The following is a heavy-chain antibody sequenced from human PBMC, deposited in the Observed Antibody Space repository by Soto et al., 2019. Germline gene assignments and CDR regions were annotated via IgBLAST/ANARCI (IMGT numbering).Heavy chain of an antibody. Sequence: QVQLVESGGGVVQPGRSLRLSCAASGFTFSSYGMHWVRQAPGKGLEWVAVIWYDGSNKYYADSVKGRFTISRDNSKNALYLHMNSLRAEGTAVYYCAREGGADREWLVPYYYYGMDVWGQGTTVTVSS. CDR3: AREGGADREWLVPYYYYGMDV. J-gene: IGHJ6*02. CDR2: IWYDGSNK. D-gene: IGHD6-19*01. CDR1: GFTFSSYG. V-gene: IGHV3-33*01.